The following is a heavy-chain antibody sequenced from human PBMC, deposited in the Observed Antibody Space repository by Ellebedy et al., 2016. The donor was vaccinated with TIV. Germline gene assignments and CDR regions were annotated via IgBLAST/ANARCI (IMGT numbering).Heavy chain of an antibody. J-gene: IGHJ4*02. CDR2: INHGGRT. D-gene: IGHD3-22*01. V-gene: IGHV4-34*01. CDR3: ARNVYYYDSSGYYHRSDY. CDR1: GGSFSGYY. Sequence: SETLSLTXAVYGGSFSGYYWSWIRQPPGKGLEWIGEINHGGRTNYNPSLKSRVTVSADTSKNQFSLKLSSVSAADTAVYYCARNVYYYDSSGYYHRSDYWGQGILVTVSS.